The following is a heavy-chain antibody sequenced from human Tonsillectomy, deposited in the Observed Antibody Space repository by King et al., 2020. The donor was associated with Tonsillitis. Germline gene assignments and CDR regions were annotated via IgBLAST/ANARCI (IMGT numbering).Heavy chain of an antibody. J-gene: IGHJ4*02. CDR1: GFTFSRYA. CDR3: AKESGSVCSNFFDF. V-gene: IGHV3-23*04. CDR2: ISGSGGNT. Sequence: VQLVESGGGLVQPGGSLRLSCAASGFTFSRYAMSWVRQAPGKGLEWVSAISGSGGNTYYADSVKGRFTISRDNSKNTLYLQTNSLRDEDTAIYYCAKESGSVCSNFFDFWGQGPLVSVSS. D-gene: IGHD3-10*01.